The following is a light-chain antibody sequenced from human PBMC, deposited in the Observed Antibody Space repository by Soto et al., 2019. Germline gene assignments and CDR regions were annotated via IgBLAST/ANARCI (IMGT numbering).Light chain of an antibody. J-gene: IGKJ4*01. V-gene: IGKV3-15*01. CDR1: QSTSSY. CDR2: DTS. Sequence: EIVLTQSPATLSLSPGERATLSCKTSQSTSSYLAWYQHRPGQTPRLLIYDTSTRATGVPARFSGSRSGPEFTLTINSLQSEDFAIYYCQPYNNWPLTFGGGTKVESK. CDR3: QPYNNWPLT.